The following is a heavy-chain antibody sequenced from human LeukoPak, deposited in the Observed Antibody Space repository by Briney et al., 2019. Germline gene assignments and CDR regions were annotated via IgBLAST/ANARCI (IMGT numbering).Heavy chain of an antibody. V-gene: IGHV4-34*01. Sequence: SETLSLTCAVYGGSFSGYYWSCIRQPPGKGLEWIGEINHSGSTNYNPSLKSRVTISVDTSKNQFSLKLSSVTAEDAAVYYCARGSRRIAVAGDYFDYWGQGTLVTVSS. CDR2: INHSGST. J-gene: IGHJ4*02. D-gene: IGHD6-19*01. CDR3: ARGSRRIAVAGDYFDY. CDR1: GGSFSGYY.